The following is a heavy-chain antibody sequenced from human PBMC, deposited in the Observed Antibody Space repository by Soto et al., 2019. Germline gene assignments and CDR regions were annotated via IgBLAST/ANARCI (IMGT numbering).Heavy chain of an antibody. Sequence: GESLKISCKGSGYSFTSYWISWVRQMPGKGLEWMGRIDPSGSYTNYSPSFQGHVTISADKSISTAYLQWSSLKASDTAMYYCAMCIAARPLGYYYGMDVWGQGTTVTVSS. D-gene: IGHD6-6*01. J-gene: IGHJ6*02. CDR2: IDPSGSYT. CDR1: GYSFTSYW. CDR3: AMCIAARPLGYYYGMDV. V-gene: IGHV5-10-1*01.